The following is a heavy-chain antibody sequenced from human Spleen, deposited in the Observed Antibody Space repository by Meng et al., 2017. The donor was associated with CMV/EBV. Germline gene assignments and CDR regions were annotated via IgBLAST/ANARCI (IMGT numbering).Heavy chain of an antibody. CDR1: GYTFTAYY. J-gene: IGHJ3*02. CDR3: ARSTGAYPGGAIDI. Sequence: ASVKVSCKASGYTFTAYYMHWLRQAPGQGLEWMAWINPNTGVTGYAQHLQGKVTMTRDTSISTVYMDVSTLRSADPAVYYCARSTGAYPGGAIDIWGQGTMVTVSS. V-gene: IGHV1-2*02. D-gene: IGHD1-1*01. CDR2: INPNTGVT.